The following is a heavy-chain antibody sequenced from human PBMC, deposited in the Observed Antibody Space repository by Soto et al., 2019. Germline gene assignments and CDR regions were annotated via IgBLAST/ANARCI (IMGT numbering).Heavy chain of an antibody. Sequence: GGSLRLSCAASGFTFSDYYMSWIRQAPGKGLEWVSYISSSGSTIYYADSVKGRFTISRDNAKNSLYLQMNSLRAEDTAVYYCARDQRLGLRDFWSGYYLSAFDIWGQGTMVTVSS. CDR1: GFTFSDYY. D-gene: IGHD3-3*01. CDR3: ARDQRLGLRDFWSGYYLSAFDI. CDR2: ISSSGSTI. J-gene: IGHJ3*02. V-gene: IGHV3-11*01.